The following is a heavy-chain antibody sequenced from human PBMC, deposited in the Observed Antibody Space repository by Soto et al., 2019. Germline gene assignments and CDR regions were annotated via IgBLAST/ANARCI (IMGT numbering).Heavy chain of an antibody. CDR2: IYHSGST. CDR1: GGSISSGGYS. J-gene: IGHJ4*02. CDR3: ARGQVVAAQH. V-gene: IGHV4-30-2*01. D-gene: IGHD2-15*01. Sequence: QLQLQESGSGLVKPSQTLSLTCAVSGGSISSGGYSWSWIRQPPGKGLEWIGYIYHSGSTYYNPSLKGRVTISVDRSKNQFSRKLSSVTASDTAMYYCARGQVVAAQHWGQGTLVTVSS.